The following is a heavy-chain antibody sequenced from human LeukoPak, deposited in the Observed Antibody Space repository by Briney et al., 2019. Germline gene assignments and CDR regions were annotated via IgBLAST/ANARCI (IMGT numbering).Heavy chain of an antibody. V-gene: IGHV3-23*01. Sequence: GGSLRLSCAASGFTFSNYAMNWVRQAPGKGPAWVSSITGSGDNTYYADSVKGRFTISRDNSKSTLYLQMNSLSGEDTALYYCARRGGSNGWGDFDIWGQGTMVTVSS. J-gene: IGHJ3*02. CDR1: GFTFSNYA. CDR2: ITGSGDNT. D-gene: IGHD6-19*01. CDR3: ARRGGSNGWGDFDI.